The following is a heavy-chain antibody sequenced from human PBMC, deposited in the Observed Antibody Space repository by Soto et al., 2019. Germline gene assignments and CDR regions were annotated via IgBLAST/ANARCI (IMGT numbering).Heavy chain of an antibody. V-gene: IGHV3-23*01. CDR2: ISVSGGST. CDR1: GFTCISYT. CDR3: SKNSRFLEWLPPLSGMDV. J-gene: IGHJ6*02. Sequence: PGGSLRLSCSASGFTCISYTMCWVRQEPGKSLEWVSVISVSGGSTYYADPVKGRFTISRDNSKNTLYLQMNSLRAEDTAVYYCSKNSRFLEWLPPLSGMDVWGQGTTVTVSS. D-gene: IGHD3-3*01.